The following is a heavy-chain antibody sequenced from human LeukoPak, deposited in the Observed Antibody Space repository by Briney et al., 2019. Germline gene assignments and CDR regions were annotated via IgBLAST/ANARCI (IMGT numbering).Heavy chain of an antibody. Sequence: ASVKVSCKASGYTLIDYYIHWVRQAPGQGLEWMGWINPNSGGTNYAQKFQGRVTMTRDTSISTAYMELSRLRSDDTAVYYCARDWVYYSPRRPVRGVIIGYWGQGTLVTVSS. V-gene: IGHV1-2*02. CDR1: GYTLIDYY. CDR2: INPNSGGT. CDR3: ARDWVYYSPRRPVRGVIIGY. J-gene: IGHJ4*02. D-gene: IGHD3-10*01.